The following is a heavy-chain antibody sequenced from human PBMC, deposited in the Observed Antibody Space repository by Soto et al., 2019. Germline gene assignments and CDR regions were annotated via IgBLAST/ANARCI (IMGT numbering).Heavy chain of an antibody. CDR3: LPVYYDSSGYPY. V-gene: IGHV3-73*01. CDR2: IRNKPNNYAA. J-gene: IGHJ4*02. Sequence: GGVLRLSCAASGFTFSDSTIHWVRQPSGRGLEWIGQIRNKPNNYAAAYSASVTGRFTLSRDDSTNTAYLQMNSLRAEDTAVYYCLPVYYDSSGYPYWGQGTLVTVSS. D-gene: IGHD3-22*01. CDR1: GFTFSDST.